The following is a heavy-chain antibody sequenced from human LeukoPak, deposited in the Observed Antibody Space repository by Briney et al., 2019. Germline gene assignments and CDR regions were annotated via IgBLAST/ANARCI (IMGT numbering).Heavy chain of an antibody. CDR2: ISYDGSNT. V-gene: IGHV3-30*04. CDR1: GFTFSSFA. D-gene: IGHD6-13*01. Sequence: GGSLRLSCAASGFTFSSFAIHWVRQAPGKGLEWVAVISYDGSNTYYADSVKGRFTISRDNSKNTLYLQMNSLRAEDTAVYYCAKDLSSSFELYYYYYGMDVWGKGTTVTVSS. J-gene: IGHJ6*04. CDR3: AKDLSSSFELYYYYYGMDV.